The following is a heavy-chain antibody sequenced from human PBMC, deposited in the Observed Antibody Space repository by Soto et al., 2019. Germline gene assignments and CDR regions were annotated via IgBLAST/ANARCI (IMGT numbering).Heavy chain of an antibody. CDR1: GFTFGSYA. V-gene: IGHV3-30-3*01. CDR3: ARAPQYCTNGVCYAIYGMDV. CDR2: ISYDGSNK. D-gene: IGHD2-8*01. Sequence: PGGSLRLSCAASGFTFGSYAMHWFRQAPGKGLEWVAVISYDGSNKYYADSVKGRFTISRDNSKNTLYLQMNSLRAEDTAVYYCARAPQYCTNGVCYAIYGMDVWGQGTTVTVYS. J-gene: IGHJ6*02.